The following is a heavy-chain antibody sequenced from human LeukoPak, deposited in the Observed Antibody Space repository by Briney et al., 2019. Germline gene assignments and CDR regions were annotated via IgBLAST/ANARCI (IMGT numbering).Heavy chain of an antibody. CDR3: ARLGDQYSSSFNWFDP. V-gene: IGHV4-34*01. CDR1: GGSFSGYY. Sequence: SETLSLTCAVYGGSFSGYYWSWIRQPPGKGLEWIGEINHSGSTNYNPSLKSRVTISVDTSKNQFSLKLSSVTAADTAVYYCARLGDQYSSSFNWFDPWGQGTLVTVSS. D-gene: IGHD6-13*01. CDR2: INHSGST. J-gene: IGHJ5*02.